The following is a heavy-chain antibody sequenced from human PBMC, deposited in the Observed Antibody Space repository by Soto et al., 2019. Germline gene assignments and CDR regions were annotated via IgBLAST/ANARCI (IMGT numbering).Heavy chain of an antibody. CDR3: ARGNMITFGGVIVHTKSLFDY. CDR1: GGSFSGYY. CDR2: INHSGST. J-gene: IGHJ4*02. Sequence: SETLSLTCAVYGGSFSGYYWSWIRQPPGKGLEWIGEINHSGSTNYNPSLKSRVTISVDTSKNQFSLKLSSVTAADTAVYYCARGNMITFGGVIVHTKSLFDYWGQGTLVAVSS. V-gene: IGHV4-34*01. D-gene: IGHD3-16*02.